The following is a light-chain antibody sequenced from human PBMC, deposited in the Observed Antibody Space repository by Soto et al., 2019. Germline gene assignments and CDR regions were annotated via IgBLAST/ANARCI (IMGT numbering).Light chain of an antibody. CDR1: QSVSTN. J-gene: IGKJ1*01. CDR3: QQYNNWPRT. CDR2: GAS. V-gene: IGKV3-15*01. Sequence: EIVMTQCPAALSVSPGEGATLSCRASQSVSTNLAWYQQKPGQAPRLLVYGASTRATGIAARFSGYGSGTEFILTISSLQSEDFAVYYCQQYNNWPRTFGQGTKV.